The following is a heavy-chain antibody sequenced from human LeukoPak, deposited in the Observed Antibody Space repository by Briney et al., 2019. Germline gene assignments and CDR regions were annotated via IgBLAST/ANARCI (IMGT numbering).Heavy chain of an antibody. V-gene: IGHV3-21*01. CDR3: ASLYYYDSSGYYYVANY. J-gene: IGHJ4*02. Sequence: GGSLRLSCAASGFTFSSYSMNWVRPAPGKGLEWLSSISSSSSYIYYADSVKGRFTISRDNAKNSLYLQMNSLRAEDTAVYYCASLYYYDSSGYYYVANYWGQGTLVTVSS. CDR1: GFTFSSYS. CDR2: ISSSSSYI. D-gene: IGHD3-22*01.